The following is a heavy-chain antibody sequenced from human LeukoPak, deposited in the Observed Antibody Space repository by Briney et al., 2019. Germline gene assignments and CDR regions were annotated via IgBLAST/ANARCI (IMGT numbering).Heavy chain of an antibody. CDR2: ISAYNGNT. D-gene: IGHD3-22*01. J-gene: IGHJ4*02. CDR1: GYTFTSYG. CDR3: ARDANRAGYYYDSSGYGSPSRY. V-gene: IGHV1-18*01. Sequence: ASVKVSCKASGYTFTSYGISWVRQAPGQGLEWMGWISAYNGNTNYAQKLQGRVTMTTDTSTSTAYMELRSLRSDDTAVYYCARDANRAGYYYDSSGYGSPSRYWGQGTLVTVSS.